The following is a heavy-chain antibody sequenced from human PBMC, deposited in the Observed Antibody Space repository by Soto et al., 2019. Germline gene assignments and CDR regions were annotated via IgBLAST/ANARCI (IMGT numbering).Heavy chain of an antibody. V-gene: IGHV4-59*01. CDR2: IYYSGST. CDR3: ARVTAVAVPYFDY. CDR1: GGSISSYY. Sequence: SETLSLTCTVSGGSISSYYWSWIRQPPGKGLEWIGYIYYSGSTNYNPSLKSRVTISVDTSKNQFSLKLSSVTAADTAVYYCARVTAVAVPYFDYWGQGTLVTVSS. J-gene: IGHJ4*02. D-gene: IGHD6-19*01.